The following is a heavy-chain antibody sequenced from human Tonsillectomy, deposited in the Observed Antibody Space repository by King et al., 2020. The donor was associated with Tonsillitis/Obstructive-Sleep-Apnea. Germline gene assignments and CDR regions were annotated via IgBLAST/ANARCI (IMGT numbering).Heavy chain of an antibody. Sequence: QLVQSGAEVKKPGESLKISCKGSGYSFTSYWIGWVRQMPGKGLEWMGIIYPGDPDTRYSPPFQGQVTISADKSISTAYLQWSSLKASDTAIYYCARRILGYCSTTSCPDAFDIWGQGTMVTVSS. CDR2: IYPGDPDT. CDR3: ARRILGYCSTTSCPDAFDI. V-gene: IGHV5-51*01. CDR1: GYSFTSYW. D-gene: IGHD2-2*01. J-gene: IGHJ3*02.